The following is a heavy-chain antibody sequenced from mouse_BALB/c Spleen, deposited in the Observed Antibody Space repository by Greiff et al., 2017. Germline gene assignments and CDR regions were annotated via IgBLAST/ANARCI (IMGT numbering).Heavy chain of an antibody. J-gene: IGHJ3*01. D-gene: IGHD3-3*01. CDR2: IDPTNGNT. CDR3: AGQAWFAY. Sequence: EVQLVESGAELVKPGASVKLSCTASGFNIKDTYMHWVKQRPEQGLEWIGRIDPTNGNTKYDPKFQGKATITADTSSNTAYLQLSSLTSEDTAVYYCAGQAWFAYWGQGTLVTVSA. CDR1: GFNIKDTY. V-gene: IGHV14-3*02.